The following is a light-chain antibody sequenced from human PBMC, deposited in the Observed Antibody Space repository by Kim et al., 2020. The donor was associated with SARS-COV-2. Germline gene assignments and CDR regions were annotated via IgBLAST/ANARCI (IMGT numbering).Light chain of an antibody. CDR1: QDISDY. CDR3: QQYDSLIST. CDR2: DAS. Sequence: DIQMTQSPSSLAAFVGDRVTITCQASQDISDYLNGYQQKPGSAPKLLMYDASHLELGVPSRFSGSGSGTHFTFTISGLHPEDFATYYCQQYDSLISTLDQGARLEI. J-gene: IGKJ5*01. V-gene: IGKV1-33*01.